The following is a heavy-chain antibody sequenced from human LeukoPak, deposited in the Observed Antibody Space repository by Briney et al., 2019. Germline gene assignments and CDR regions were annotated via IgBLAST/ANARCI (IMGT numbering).Heavy chain of an antibody. CDR3: ARDELGIQYYFDY. CDR1: GFTFSNYW. CDR2: ISTDGKST. V-gene: IGHV3-74*01. J-gene: IGHJ4*02. D-gene: IGHD7-27*01. Sequence: GGSLRLSCVASGFTFSNYWMLWVRQAPGKGLMWVSLISTDGKSTRYAESVKGRFTISRDNSKNTLYLQMNSLRAEDTAVYYCARDELGIQYYFDYWGQGTLVTVSS.